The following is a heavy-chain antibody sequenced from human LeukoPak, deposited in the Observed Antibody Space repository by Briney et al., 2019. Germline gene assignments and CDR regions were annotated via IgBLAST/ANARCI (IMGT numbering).Heavy chain of an antibody. CDR1: GFTFSSYG. V-gene: IGHV3-30*18. D-gene: IGHD4-17*01. Sequence: GGSLRLSCAASGFTFSSYGMHWVRQAPGKGLEWVAVISYDGSNKYYADSVKGRFTISRDNSKNTLYLQMNSLRAEDTAVYYCVKGDYGDYLYFQHWGQGTLVTVSS. CDR2: ISYDGSNK. J-gene: IGHJ1*01. CDR3: VKGDYGDYLYFQH.